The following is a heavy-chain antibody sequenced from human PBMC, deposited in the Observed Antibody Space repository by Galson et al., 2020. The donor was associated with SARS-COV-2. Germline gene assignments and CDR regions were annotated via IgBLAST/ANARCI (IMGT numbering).Heavy chain of an antibody. CDR3: AKDDYGDYVALDY. Sequence: GGSLRLSCAASGFTFSSYGMHWVRQAPGKGLEWVAFIRYDGSNKDYADSVKGRFTISRDNSKNTLYLQMNSLRAEDTAVYYCAKDDYGDYVALDYWGQGTLVTVSS. CDR2: IRYDGSNK. V-gene: IGHV3-30*02. D-gene: IGHD4-17*01. CDR1: GFTFSSYG. J-gene: IGHJ4*02.